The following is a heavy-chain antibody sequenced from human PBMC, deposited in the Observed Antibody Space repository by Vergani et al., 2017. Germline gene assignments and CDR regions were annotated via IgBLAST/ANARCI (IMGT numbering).Heavy chain of an antibody. V-gene: IGHV4-34*02. D-gene: IGHD3-10*01. CDR2: INNDGHT. Sequence: QVQLQQWGAGVVKPSGTLSLTCAVFGESFSSFYWSWIRQPPGKGLEGIGEINNDGHTNYNPSLESRVTVSRDTAKNQFYLNLMSVTAADTAMYYCAVRPRVNLVGGEIVTKRTFDYWSQGSLVTVSS. CDR3: AVRPRVNLVGGEIVTKRTFDY. CDR1: GESFSSFY. J-gene: IGHJ4*02.